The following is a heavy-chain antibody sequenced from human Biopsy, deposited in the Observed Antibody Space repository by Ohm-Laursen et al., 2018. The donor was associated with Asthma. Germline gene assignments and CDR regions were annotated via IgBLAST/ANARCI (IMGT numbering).Heavy chain of an antibody. V-gene: IGHV3-30*03. CDR1: GFTFSSYG. CDR2: ISYDGSNK. CDR3: ASQSSGPDFWSGYYYFDY. J-gene: IGHJ4*02. D-gene: IGHD3-3*01. Sequence: SLRLSCAASGFTFSSYGMHWVRQAPGKGLEWVAVISYDGSNKYYADSVKGRFTISRDNSKNTLYLQINSLRAEDTAVYYCASQSSGPDFWSGYYYFDYWGQGTLVTVSS.